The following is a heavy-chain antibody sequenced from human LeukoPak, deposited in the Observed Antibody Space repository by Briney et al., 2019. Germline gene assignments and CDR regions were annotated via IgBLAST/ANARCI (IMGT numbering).Heavy chain of an antibody. D-gene: IGHD4-17*01. CDR1: GFTFDDYA. CDR3: AKGWYDYGDYLSY. Sequence: QPGRSLRLSCAASGFTFDDYAMHWVRQAPGKGLEWVSGISWNSGSIGYADSVKGRFTISRDNAKNSLYLQMNSLRAEDTALYYCAKGWYDYGDYLSYWGQGTLVTVSS. CDR2: ISWNSGSI. V-gene: IGHV3-9*01. J-gene: IGHJ4*02.